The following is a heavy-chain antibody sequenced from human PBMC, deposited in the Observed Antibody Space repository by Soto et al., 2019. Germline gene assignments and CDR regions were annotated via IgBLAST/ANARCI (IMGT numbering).Heavy chain of an antibody. D-gene: IGHD2-8*01. CDR2: IYHSGST. CDR3: ARDKAEGVYYYYYGMDV. V-gene: IGHV4-4*02. CDR1: GGSISSSNW. J-gene: IGHJ6*02. Sequence: SETLSRTCAVSGGSISSSNWWSWVRQPPGKGLEWIGEIYHSGSTNYNPSLNSRVTISVDKSKNQFPLKLSSVTAADTAVYYCARDKAEGVYYYYYGMDVWGQGPTVPGSS.